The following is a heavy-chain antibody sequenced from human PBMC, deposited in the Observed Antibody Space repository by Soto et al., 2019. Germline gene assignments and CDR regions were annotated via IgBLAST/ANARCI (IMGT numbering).Heavy chain of an antibody. Sequence: ASVKVSCKASGYTFTGYYMHWVRQAPGQGLEWMGWINPNSGGTNYAQKFQGWVTMTRDTSISTAYMELSRLRSDDTAVYYCARSSTIFGVATPYAFDIWGQGTMVTVSS. CDR2: INPNSGGT. D-gene: IGHD3-3*01. CDR3: ARSSTIFGVATPYAFDI. V-gene: IGHV1-2*04. CDR1: GYTFTGYY. J-gene: IGHJ3*02.